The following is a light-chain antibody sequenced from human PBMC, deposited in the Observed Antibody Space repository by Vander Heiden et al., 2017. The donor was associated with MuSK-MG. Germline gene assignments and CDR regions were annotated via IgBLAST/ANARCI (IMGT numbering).Light chain of an antibody. CDR3: SSYTSTSTVV. CDR1: SSDVGGYNY. V-gene: IGLV2-14*01. Sequence: PASVSASPGQSITIHCTGTSSDVGGYNYVSWYQQHPGKAPKLMIYEVSNRPSGVSNRFSGSKSGNTASLTISGLQAEDEAHYYCSSYTSTSTVVFGGGTKLTVL. J-gene: IGLJ3*02. CDR2: EVS.